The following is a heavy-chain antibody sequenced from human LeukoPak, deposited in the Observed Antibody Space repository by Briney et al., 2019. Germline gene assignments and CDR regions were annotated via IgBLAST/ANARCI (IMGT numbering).Heavy chain of an antibody. Sequence: GGSLRLSCAASGFTVSSNYMTWVRQAPGKGLEWVSVIYSGGTTYYADSVKGRFTISRDNSKNTLYLQMNTLRAEDTAVYYRARDSDILASDAFDIWGQGTMVTVSS. CDR1: GFTVSSNY. CDR3: ARDSDILASDAFDI. V-gene: IGHV3-66*01. CDR2: IYSGGTT. D-gene: IGHD3-9*01. J-gene: IGHJ3*02.